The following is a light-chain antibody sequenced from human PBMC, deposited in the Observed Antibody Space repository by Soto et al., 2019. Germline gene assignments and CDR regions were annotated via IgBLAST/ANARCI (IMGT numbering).Light chain of an antibody. V-gene: IGLV2-11*01. J-gene: IGLJ2*01. Sequence: QSALTQPRSVSGSPGQSVTISCTGTSSDVGAYDFVSWYQQHPGKVPKLMIYDVSKRPSGVPDRYSGSKSGNTASLTISGLQAEDEADYSCCSYGGTNTFRLFGGGTKLTVL. CDR1: SSDVGAYDF. CDR3: CSYGGTNTFRL. CDR2: DVS.